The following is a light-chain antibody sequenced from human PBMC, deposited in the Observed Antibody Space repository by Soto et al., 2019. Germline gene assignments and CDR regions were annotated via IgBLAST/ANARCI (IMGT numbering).Light chain of an antibody. Sequence: DIQMTQSPSSLSASAGDRVTITCQASQDISHYLNWYQQKPGKTPNVLIYLASTLEVGVPSRFSGSGSGTDFTFTSSSLQTEDIVTYYCQQYDSLPLTFGAGTKVEIK. CDR3: QQYDSLPLT. V-gene: IGKV1-33*01. J-gene: IGKJ4*01. CDR1: QDISHY. CDR2: LAS.